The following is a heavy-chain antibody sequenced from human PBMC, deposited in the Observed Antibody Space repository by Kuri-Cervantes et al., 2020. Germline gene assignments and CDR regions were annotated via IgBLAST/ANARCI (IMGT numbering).Heavy chain of an antibody. CDR2: ISWNSGSI. D-gene: IGHD5-12*01. CDR1: GFTFDDYA. V-gene: IGHV3-9*01. J-gene: IGHJ6*03. CDR3: AKGSGYDLGGLYYYMDV. Sequence: SLKISCAASGFTFDDYAMHWVRQAPGKGLEWVSGISWNSGSIGYADSVKGRFTISRDNAKNSLYLQMNSLRAEDTALYYCAKGSGYDLGGLYYYMDVWGKGTTVTVSS.